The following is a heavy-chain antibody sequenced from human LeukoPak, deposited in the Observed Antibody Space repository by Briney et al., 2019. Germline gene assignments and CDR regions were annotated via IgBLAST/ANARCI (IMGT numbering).Heavy chain of an antibody. V-gene: IGHV4-39*07. J-gene: IGHJ5*02. D-gene: IGHD4-17*01. CDR3: ASLSYGDYANVGGPTGWFDP. CDR2: IYYSGST. Sequence: PSETLSLTCTVSGGSISSSSYYWGWIRQPPGKGLEWIGSIYYSGSTYYNPSLKSRVTISVDTSKNQFSLKLSSVTAADTAVYYCASLSYGDYANVGGPTGWFDPWGQGTLVTVSS. CDR1: GGSISSSSYY.